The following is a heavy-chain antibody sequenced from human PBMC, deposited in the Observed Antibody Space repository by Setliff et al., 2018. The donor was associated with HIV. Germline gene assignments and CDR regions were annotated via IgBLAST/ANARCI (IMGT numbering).Heavy chain of an antibody. J-gene: IGHJ3*02. CDR1: GFTFTNYA. CDR3: AKKEGAFDI. CDR2: ISGSGGTT. Sequence: PGGSLRLSCAASGFTFTNYAMNWVRQAPGKGLEWVSSISGSGGTTYYADSVKGRFTISRDNSKNTLYLQMSSLRAEDTAVYYCAKKEGAFDIWGQGTMVTVSS. V-gene: IGHV3-23*01.